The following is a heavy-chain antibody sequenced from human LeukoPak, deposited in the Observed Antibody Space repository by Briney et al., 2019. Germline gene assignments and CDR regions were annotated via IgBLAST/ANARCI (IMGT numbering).Heavy chain of an antibody. CDR1: GFTFSSHA. CDR3: VVVTGSW. CDR2: ITGSGAST. D-gene: IGHD2-21*02. Sequence: GGSLRLSCAASGFTFSSHAMGWVRQAPGKGLEWVSSITGSGASTYYGDSVKGWFTIARDNSKNTLYLQMNSLRAEDTAVYYCVVVTGSWWGQGTLVTVSS. V-gene: IGHV3-23*01. J-gene: IGHJ4*02.